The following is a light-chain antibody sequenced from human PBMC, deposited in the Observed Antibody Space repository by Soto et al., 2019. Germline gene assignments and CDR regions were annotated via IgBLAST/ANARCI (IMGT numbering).Light chain of an antibody. Sequence: QSALTQPASVSGSPGQSITISCTGTSSDLDGDNYVSWYQYHPGKAPKLMIYDVSNRPSGISHRFSGSKSGNTASLTISGLQAEDEADYYCRSFTISRNTVLFGGGTKLTVL. CDR3: RSFTISRNTVL. CDR1: SSDLDGDNY. J-gene: IGLJ2*01. V-gene: IGLV2-14*01. CDR2: DVS.